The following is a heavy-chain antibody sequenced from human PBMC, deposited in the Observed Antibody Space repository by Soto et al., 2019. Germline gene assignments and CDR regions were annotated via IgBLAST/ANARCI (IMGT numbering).Heavy chain of an antibody. CDR2: ITPNFGKA. J-gene: IGHJ6*02. CDR1: GGTFSRYA. Sequence: QVQLVQSGAEMKKPGSSVKVSCKTSGGTFSRYAISWVRQAPGQGLEWMGGITPNFGKAKYAQKFQGRVTIAAEESTITAYKEPSSLRCEDTAVYYCARGSGASINYYPAAMAVWGQGTTVTVSS. D-gene: IGHD1-26*01. V-gene: IGHV1-69*12. CDR3: ARGSGASINYYPAAMAV.